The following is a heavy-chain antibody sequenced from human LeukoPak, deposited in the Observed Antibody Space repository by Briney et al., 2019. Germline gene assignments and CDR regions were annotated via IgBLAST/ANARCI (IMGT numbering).Heavy chain of an antibody. D-gene: IGHD2-2*01. Sequence: ASVKVSCKASGYTFTGYYMHWVRQAPGQGLEWMGWINPNSGGTNYAQKFQGRVTMTRDTSISTAYMELSRLRSDDTAVYYCARDHIVVVPAAIGPWDYYYYYMDVWGKGTTVTVSS. V-gene: IGHV1-2*02. CDR3: ARDHIVVVPAAIGPWDYYYYYMDV. CDR1: GYTFTGYY. J-gene: IGHJ6*03. CDR2: INPNSGGT.